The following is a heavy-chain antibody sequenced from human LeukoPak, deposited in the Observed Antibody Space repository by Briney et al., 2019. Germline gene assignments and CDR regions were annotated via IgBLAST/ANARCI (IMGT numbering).Heavy chain of an antibody. V-gene: IGHV3-30*18. J-gene: IGHJ4*02. CDR1: GFTFSSYG. D-gene: IGHD4-17*01. Sequence: GGSLRLSCAASGFTFSSYGMHWVRQAPGKGLEWVAVISYDGSNKYYADSVKGRFTISRDNSKNTLYLQMNSLRAEDTAVYYCAKNLYGDLDYWGQGTLVTVSS. CDR2: ISYDGSNK. CDR3: AKNLYGDLDY.